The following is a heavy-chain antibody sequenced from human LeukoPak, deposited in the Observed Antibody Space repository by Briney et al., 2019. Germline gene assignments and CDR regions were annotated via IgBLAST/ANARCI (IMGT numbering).Heavy chain of an antibody. CDR2: ISSSGSTI. V-gene: IGHV3-11*01. CDR3: ARDQAVAGTSWFDP. J-gene: IGHJ5*02. Sequence: SGGSLRLSRAASGFTFSDYYMSWIRQAPGKGLEWVSYISSSGSTIYYADSVKGRFTISRDNAKNSLYLQMNSLRAEDTAVYYCARDQAVAGTSWFDPWGQGTLVTVSS. D-gene: IGHD6-19*01. CDR1: GFTFSDYY.